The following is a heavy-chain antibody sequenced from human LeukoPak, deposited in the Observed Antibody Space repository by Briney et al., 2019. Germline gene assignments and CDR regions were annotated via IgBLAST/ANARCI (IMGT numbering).Heavy chain of an antibody. D-gene: IGHD3-3*01. J-gene: IGHJ4*02. Sequence: GGSLRLSCAASGFTFSSYWIHWVRQAPGEGLVWVSRVNPDGSTTNYADSVKGRFTVSRDNAKNTLYLQMNSLRAEDTAIYYCGRGELLSCYTFDYWGQGTLVPVSS. CDR3: GRGELLSCYTFDY. CDR1: GFTFSSYW. CDR2: VNPDGSTT. V-gene: IGHV3-74*01.